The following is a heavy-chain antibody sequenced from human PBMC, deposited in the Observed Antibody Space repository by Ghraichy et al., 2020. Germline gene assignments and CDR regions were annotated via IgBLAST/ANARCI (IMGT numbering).Heavy chain of an antibody. CDR1: GLPITSYY. D-gene: IGHD4/OR15-4a*01. CDR2: LYHSGST. Sequence: SETLSLTCTFSGLPITSYYWSSTRQPPANGLERIGYLYHSGSTNYNPSLKSRVTISVDTSKNQFSLTLSSVTAADTAVYDCARVELNMVGSGCFVYWGQRTLLTVSS. V-gene: IGHV4-59*01. J-gene: IGHJ4*02. CDR3: ARVELNMVGSGCFVY.